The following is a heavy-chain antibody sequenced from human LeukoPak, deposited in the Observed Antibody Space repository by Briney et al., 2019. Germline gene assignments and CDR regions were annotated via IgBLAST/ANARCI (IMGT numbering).Heavy chain of an antibody. J-gene: IGHJ4*02. Sequence: SETLSLTCTVSGGSISSSSYYWGWIRQPPGKGLEWIGSISYSGSTYYNPSLKGRVTISVDTSKNQFSLMLSSVTAADTAVYYCARRITGTTSDSFDYWGQGTLVTVSS. D-gene: IGHD1-20*01. V-gene: IGHV4-39*01. CDR3: ARRITGTTSDSFDY. CDR1: GGSISSSSYY. CDR2: ISYSGST.